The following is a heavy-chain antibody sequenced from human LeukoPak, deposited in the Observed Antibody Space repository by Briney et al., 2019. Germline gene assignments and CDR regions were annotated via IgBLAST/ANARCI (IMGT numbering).Heavy chain of an antibody. CDR2: ITGSGLNT. CDR3: ARENRELRS. V-gene: IGHV3-23*01. Sequence: GGSLRLSCAASGFTFSSYAMTWVRQAPGKGLEWVSVITGSGLNTYYADSVKGRFTISRDNSKSTLFLQMNSLRAEDTGMYYCARENRELRSWGQGTLVTVSS. J-gene: IGHJ5*02. D-gene: IGHD1-26*01. CDR1: GFTFSSYA.